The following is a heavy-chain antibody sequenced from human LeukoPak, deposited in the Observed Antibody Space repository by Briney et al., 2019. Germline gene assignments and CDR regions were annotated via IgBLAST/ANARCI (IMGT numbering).Heavy chain of an antibody. Sequence: SETLSLTCTVPGGSISSYYWSWIRQPAGKGLEWIGRIYTSGSTNYNPSLKSRVTISVDKSKNQFPLKLSSVTGAHTARYYRPRDLTVVCYMDVWGKGTTVTVSS. CDR2: IYTSGST. V-gene: IGHV4-4*07. J-gene: IGHJ6*03. D-gene: IGHD2-8*02. CDR1: GGSISSYY. CDR3: PRDLTVVCYMDV.